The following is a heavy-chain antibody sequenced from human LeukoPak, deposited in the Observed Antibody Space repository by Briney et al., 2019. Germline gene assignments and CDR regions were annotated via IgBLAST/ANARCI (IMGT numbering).Heavy chain of an antibody. Sequence: ASVKVSCKASGYTFTGYYMHWVRQAPGQGLEWMGWINPNSGGTNYAQKFQGRVTMTRDTSISTAYMELSRLRSDDTAVYYCARPGQYYDFWSGYIPLDYWGQGTLVTVSS. D-gene: IGHD3-3*01. CDR3: ARPGQYYDFWSGYIPLDY. CDR2: INPNSGGT. V-gene: IGHV1-2*02. CDR1: GYTFTGYY. J-gene: IGHJ4*02.